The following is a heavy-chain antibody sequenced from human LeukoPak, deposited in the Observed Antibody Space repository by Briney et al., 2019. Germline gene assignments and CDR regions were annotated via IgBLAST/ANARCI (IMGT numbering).Heavy chain of an antibody. CDR3: ARDQGITIFGVVHNWFDP. Sequence: GGSLRLSCAASEFTFSSYGMHWVRQAPGKGLEWVAVIWYDGSNKYYADSVKGRFTISRDNSKNTLYLQMNSLRAEDTAVYYCARDQGITIFGVVHNWFDPWGQGTLVTVSS. CDR1: EFTFSSYG. J-gene: IGHJ5*02. CDR2: IWYDGSNK. V-gene: IGHV3-33*01. D-gene: IGHD3-3*01.